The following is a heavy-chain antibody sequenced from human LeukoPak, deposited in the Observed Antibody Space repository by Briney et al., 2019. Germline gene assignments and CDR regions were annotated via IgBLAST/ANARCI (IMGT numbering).Heavy chain of an antibody. D-gene: IGHD2-15*01. CDR3: ARGPYCSGGSCYFRYYYYGMDV. CDR1: GGSISSYY. Sequence: SETLSLTCTVSGGSISSYYWSWIRQPAGKGLEWIGRIYTSGSTNYNPSLKSRVTMSVDTSKNQFSLKLSSVTAADTAVYYCARGPYCSGGSCYFRYYYYGMDVWGQGTTVTVSS. V-gene: IGHV4-4*07. J-gene: IGHJ6*02. CDR2: IYTSGST.